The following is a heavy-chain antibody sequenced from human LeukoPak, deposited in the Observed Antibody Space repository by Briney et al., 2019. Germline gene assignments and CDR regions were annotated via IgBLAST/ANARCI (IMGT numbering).Heavy chain of an antibody. CDR3: ARARRGGYDCYDY. J-gene: IGHJ4*02. D-gene: IGHD5-12*01. V-gene: IGHV3-7*01. CDR1: GCTFSSYW. Sequence: GGSLRLSCAASGCTFSSYWMSWVRQAPGKGLEWVANIKQDGSAKYYVDFVKGRSTISRDNAKNSLHLQMNSLRAEDTAVYYCARARRGGYDCYDYWGQGTLVTVSS. CDR2: IKQDGSAK.